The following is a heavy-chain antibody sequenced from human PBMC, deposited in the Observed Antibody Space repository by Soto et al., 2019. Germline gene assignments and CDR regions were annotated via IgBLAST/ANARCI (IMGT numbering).Heavy chain of an antibody. CDR3: ARGFRWNDFWSGYIPLFDY. V-gene: IGHV3-7*01. CDR2: IKQDGSEK. Sequence: GGSLRLSCAASGFTFSSYWMSWVRQAPGKGLEWVANIKQDGSEKYYVDSVKGRFTISRDNAKNSLYLQMNSLRAEDTAVYYCARGFRWNDFWSGYIPLFDYWGQGTLVTVSS. D-gene: IGHD3-3*01. J-gene: IGHJ4*02. CDR1: GFTFSSYW.